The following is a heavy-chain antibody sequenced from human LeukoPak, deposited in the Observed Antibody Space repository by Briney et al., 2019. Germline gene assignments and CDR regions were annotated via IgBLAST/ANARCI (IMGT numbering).Heavy chain of an antibody. J-gene: IGHJ6*03. Sequence: GGSLRLSCAASGFTFSSYAMCWVRQAPGKGLEWVSTISGSGGGTYYADSVKGRFTVSRDNSKSTLYLQINSLRAEDTAVYYCAKGAGVAAYYYMDVWGKGTTVTVSS. CDR1: GFTFSSYA. V-gene: IGHV3-23*01. CDR3: AKGAGVAAYYYMDV. D-gene: IGHD3-10*01. CDR2: ISGSGGGT.